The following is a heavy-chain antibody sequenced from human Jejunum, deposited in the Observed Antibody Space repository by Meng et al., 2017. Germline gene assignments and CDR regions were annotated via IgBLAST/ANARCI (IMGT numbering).Heavy chain of an antibody. CDR1: GGYISSTTYY. CDR3: ARDDISSGYHDGFDV. CDR2: IYYSGNT. Sequence: SETLSLTCTVSGGYISSTTYYWNWIRQPPGKGLEWIGSIYYSGNTYCNPSLKSRVAISVDTSKNQFSLRLSSATAADTAVYYCARDDISSGYHDGFDVWGQGTVVTVSS. D-gene: IGHD3-22*01. V-gene: IGHV4-39*07. J-gene: IGHJ3*01.